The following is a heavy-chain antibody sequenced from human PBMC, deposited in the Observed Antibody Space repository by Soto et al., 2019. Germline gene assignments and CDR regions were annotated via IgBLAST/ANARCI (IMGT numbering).Heavy chain of an antibody. CDR1: GFTFSSYG. V-gene: IGHV3-33*01. J-gene: IGHJ4*02. Sequence: QVQLVESGGGVVQPGRSLRLSCAASGFTFSSYGMHWVRQAPGKGLEWVAVIWYDGSNKYYADSVKGRFTISRDNSKNTLYLQMNSLRAEDTAVYYCARSGTSRDYFDYWGQGTLVTVSS. CDR3: ARSGTSRDYFDY. CDR2: IWYDGSNK. D-gene: IGHD2-2*01.